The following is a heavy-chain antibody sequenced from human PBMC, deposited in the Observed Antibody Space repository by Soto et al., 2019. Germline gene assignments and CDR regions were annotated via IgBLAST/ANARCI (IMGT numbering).Heavy chain of an antibody. J-gene: IGHJ4*02. D-gene: IGHD2-2*01. CDR3: ASSQYCSSTSCYPALDY. CDR1: GFTFSSYA. V-gene: IGHV3-30-3*01. Sequence: GGSLRLSCAASGFTFSSYAMHWVRQAPGKGLEWVAVISYDGSNKYYADSVKGRFTISRDNSKNTLYLQMNSLRAEDTAVYYCASSQYCSSTSCYPALDYWGQGTLVTVPQ. CDR2: ISYDGSNK.